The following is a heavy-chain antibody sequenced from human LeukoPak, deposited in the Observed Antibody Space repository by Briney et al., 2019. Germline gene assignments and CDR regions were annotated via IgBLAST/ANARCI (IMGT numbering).Heavy chain of an antibody. CDR1: GFTFSGSA. D-gene: IGHD3-10*01. J-gene: IGHJ4*02. Sequence: GGSLRLSCAASGFTFSGSALHWVRQASGKGLEWVGRIRSTANGYATAYAASVKGRFTISRDDSKNTAYLQMDSLKTEDTAAYYCTGNYYGSGSYADFDYWGQGTLVTISS. V-gene: IGHV3-73*01. CDR3: TGNYYGSGSYADFDY. CDR2: IRSTANGYAT.